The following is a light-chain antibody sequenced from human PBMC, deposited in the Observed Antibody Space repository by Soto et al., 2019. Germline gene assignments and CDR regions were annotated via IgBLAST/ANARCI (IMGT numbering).Light chain of an antibody. J-gene: IGKJ1*01. CDR1: QSISTK. V-gene: IGKV3-15*01. CDR3: QQYNIWTWT. Sequence: IVMTQSPDTLSVSPGRRATLSCRASQSISTKLAWYQQKPGQAPRLLIYGASTRATGIPARFSGSGSGTEFTLTISSLQSEDFAIYYCQQYNIWTWTFGQGTKVDIK. CDR2: GAS.